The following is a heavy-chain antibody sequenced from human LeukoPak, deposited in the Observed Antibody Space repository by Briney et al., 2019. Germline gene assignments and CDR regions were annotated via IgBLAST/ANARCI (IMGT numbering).Heavy chain of an antibody. V-gene: IGHV3-53*01. CDR1: GFIVSSNY. CDR3: AKSYDILTGYYALHY. Sequence: GGSLRLSCAASGFIVSSNYMSWVRQAPGKGLEWVSVIYTGGSTYYADSVKGRFTISRDNSKNTLYLQMNSLRAEDTAVYYCAKSYDILTGYYALHYWGQGTLVTVSS. D-gene: IGHD3-9*01. J-gene: IGHJ4*02. CDR2: IYTGGST.